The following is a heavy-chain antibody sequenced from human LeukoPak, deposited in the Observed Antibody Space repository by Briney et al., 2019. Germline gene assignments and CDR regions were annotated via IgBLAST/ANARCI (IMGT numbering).Heavy chain of an antibody. J-gene: IGHJ6*02. CDR2: ISGSGGTT. CDR1: GFTFSSYA. Sequence: GGSLRLSCAASGFTFSSYAMTWVRQAPGRGLEWVSAISGSGGTTYSADSVKGRFTISRDNSKNTMYLQMNSLRAEDTAVYYCAKDGAGNYYGMDVWGQGTTVTVSS. D-gene: IGHD3-10*01. CDR3: AKDGAGNYYGMDV. V-gene: IGHV3-23*01.